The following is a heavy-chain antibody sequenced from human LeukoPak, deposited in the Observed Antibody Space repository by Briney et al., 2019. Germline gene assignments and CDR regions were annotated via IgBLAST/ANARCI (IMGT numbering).Heavy chain of an antibody. Sequence: SETLSLTCAVYGGSFSGYYWSWIRQPPGKGLEWIGEINHSGSTNYNPSLKSRVTISVDTSKNQFSLKLSSVTAADTAVYYCARGRTRYGSYVDYWGQGTLVTVSS. CDR1: GGSFSGYY. J-gene: IGHJ4*02. D-gene: IGHD2-15*01. V-gene: IGHV4-34*01. CDR2: INHSGST. CDR3: ARGRTRYGSYVDY.